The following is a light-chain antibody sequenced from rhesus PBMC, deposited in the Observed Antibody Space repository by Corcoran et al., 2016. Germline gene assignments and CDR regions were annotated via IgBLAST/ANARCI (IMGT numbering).Light chain of an antibody. Sequence: DIQMTQSPSSLSASVGDRGTITCPASENVNNYLNWYQQKPGKAPNLLINKASTLQTGVPTRFSGSGPGTDYTFTITSLQREDVATYFSHHGSGTRTFRQVTKVEIK. CDR3: HHGSGTRT. V-gene: IGKV1-74*01. CDR2: KAS. CDR1: ENVNNY. J-gene: IGKJ1*01.